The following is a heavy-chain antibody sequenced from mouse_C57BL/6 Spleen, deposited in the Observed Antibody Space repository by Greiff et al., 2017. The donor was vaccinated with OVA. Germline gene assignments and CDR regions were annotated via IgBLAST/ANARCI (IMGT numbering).Heavy chain of an antibody. Sequence: QVQLQQSGAELVKPGASVKISCKASGYAFSSYWMNWVKQRPGKGLEWIGQIYPGDGDTNYNGKFKGKATLTADKSSSTASMQLSSLTSEDSAVYFCARSGTVTWFAYWGQGTLVTVSA. V-gene: IGHV1-80*01. J-gene: IGHJ3*01. CDR1: GYAFSSYW. D-gene: IGHD3-1*01. CDR2: IYPGDGDT. CDR3: ARSGTVTWFAY.